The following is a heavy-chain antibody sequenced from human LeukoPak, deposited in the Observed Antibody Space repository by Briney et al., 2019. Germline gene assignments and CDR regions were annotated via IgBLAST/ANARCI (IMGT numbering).Heavy chain of an antibody. CDR1: GFTFNLYS. CDR2: IYHSGST. D-gene: IGHD5-18*01. J-gene: IGHJ4*02. CDR3: ASNTAMVY. Sequence: PGGSLRLSCAASGFTFNLYSMTWVRQAPGKGLEWIGSIYHSGSTYYNPSLKSRVTISVDTSKNQFSLKLSSVTAADTAVYYCASNTAMVYWGQGTLVTVSS. V-gene: IGHV4-38-2*01.